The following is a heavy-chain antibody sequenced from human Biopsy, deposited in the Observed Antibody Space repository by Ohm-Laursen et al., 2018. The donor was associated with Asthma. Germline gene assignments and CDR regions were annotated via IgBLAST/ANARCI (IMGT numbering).Heavy chain of an antibody. J-gene: IGHJ4*02. D-gene: IGHD3-10*01. Sequence: SLRLSCAASGFMFRSFGMHWVRQAPGKGLEWVAVISYDGNHKFYEDSVKGRFTISRDNSKNTLYLQMNSLRAEDTAVYYCAKDSTGSGSHPIPDSWGQGTLVTVSS. V-gene: IGHV3-30*18. CDR3: AKDSTGSGSHPIPDS. CDR2: ISYDGNHK. CDR1: GFMFRSFG.